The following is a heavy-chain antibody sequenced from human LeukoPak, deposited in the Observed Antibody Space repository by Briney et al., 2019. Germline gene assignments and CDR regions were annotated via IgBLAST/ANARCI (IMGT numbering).Heavy chain of an antibody. CDR3: AKTRGLVGADY. D-gene: IGHD1-26*01. J-gene: IGHJ4*02. CDR1: GFTFDDYG. Sequence: GGSLRLSCAASGFTFDDYGMSWVRQAPGKGVEWVSGINWNGGSTGYADSVKGRFTISRDNAKNSLYLQMNSLRAEDTAVYYCAKTRGLVGADYWGQGTLVTVSS. CDR2: INWNGGST. V-gene: IGHV3-20*04.